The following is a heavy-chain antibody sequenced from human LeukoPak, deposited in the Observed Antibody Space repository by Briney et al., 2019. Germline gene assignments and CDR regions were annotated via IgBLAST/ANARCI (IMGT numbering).Heavy chain of an antibody. CDR2: IYYSGST. V-gene: IGHV4-59*01. D-gene: IGHD2-15*01. CDR1: GDSISSYY. Sequence: SETLSLTCTVSGDSISSYYWSWIRQPPGKGLEWIAYIYYSGSTNYNPSLKSRVTISVDTSKNQFSLKPSSVTAADTAVYYCASSIGRILSFDYWGQGTLVTVSS. J-gene: IGHJ4*02. CDR3: ASSIGRILSFDY.